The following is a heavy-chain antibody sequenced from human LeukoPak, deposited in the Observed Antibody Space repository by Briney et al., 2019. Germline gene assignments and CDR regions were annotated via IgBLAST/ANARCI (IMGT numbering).Heavy chain of an antibody. CDR2: ISVYNGNT. Sequence: ASVKVSCKASGYTFRNYGISWVRQAPGQGLEWMGWISVYNGNTNYAQKVQDRFTMTTDTSTSTVYMELSSLRSEDTAVYYCAREGTGTTQIDYYYYMDVWGKGTTVTVSS. J-gene: IGHJ6*03. D-gene: IGHD1-7*01. CDR3: AREGTGTTQIDYYYYMDV. CDR1: GYTFRNYG. V-gene: IGHV1-18*01.